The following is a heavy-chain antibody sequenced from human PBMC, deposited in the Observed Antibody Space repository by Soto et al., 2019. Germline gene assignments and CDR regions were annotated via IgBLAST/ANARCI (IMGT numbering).Heavy chain of an antibody. CDR3: ARYYDSSGLLEH. D-gene: IGHD3-22*01. J-gene: IGHJ1*01. CDR1: GFTFSSYA. Sequence: EVQLLESGGGLVQPGGSLRLSCAASGFTFSSYAMSWVRQAPGKGLEWVSAISGSGGSTYYADSVKGRFTISRDNSKNTLYLQMNNLRAEDTAVYYCARYYDSSGLLEHWGQGTLVTVSS. CDR2: ISGSGGST. V-gene: IGHV3-23*01.